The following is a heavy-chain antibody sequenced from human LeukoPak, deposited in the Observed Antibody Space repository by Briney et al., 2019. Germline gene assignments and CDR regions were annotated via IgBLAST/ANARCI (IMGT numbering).Heavy chain of an antibody. J-gene: IGHJ4*02. Sequence: ASVTVSFKASGYTFTIYYMHWVRQAPGQGLEWMGIINPSGGATTYAQQFQDRVTMTRDTSTSTVYMELSSLRSEDTAVYYCARGRTLFDYWGQGTLVTVSS. V-gene: IGHV1-46*01. CDR3: ARGRTLFDY. CDR1: GYTFTIYY. CDR2: INPSGGAT.